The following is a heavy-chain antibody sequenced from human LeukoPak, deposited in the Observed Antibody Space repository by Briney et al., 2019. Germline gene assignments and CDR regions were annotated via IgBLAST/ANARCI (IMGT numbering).Heavy chain of an antibody. Sequence: ASVKVSCKASGYTFTGYYMHWVRQAPGKGLEWMGGFDPEDGETIYAQKFQGRVTMAEDTSTDTAYMELSSLRSEDTAVYYCARLYYDYVWGSYRFDYWGQGTLVTVSS. V-gene: IGHV1-24*01. D-gene: IGHD3-16*02. CDR3: ARLYYDYVWGSYRFDY. J-gene: IGHJ4*02. CDR1: GYTFTGYY. CDR2: FDPEDGET.